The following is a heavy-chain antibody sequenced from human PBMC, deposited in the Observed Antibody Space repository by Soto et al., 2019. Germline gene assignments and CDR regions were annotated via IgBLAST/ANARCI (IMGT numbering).Heavy chain of an antibody. J-gene: IGHJ6*03. CDR3: AKSNAYYYYYYMAV. CDR1: GFTFSSYG. CDR2: ISYDGSNK. Sequence: PGGSLRLSCAASGFTFSSYGMHWVRQAPGKGLEWVAVISYDGSNKYYADSVKGRFTISRDNSKNTLYLQMNSLRAEDTAVYYCAKSNAYYYYYYMAVWGKGTTVTVSS. V-gene: IGHV3-30*18. D-gene: IGHD1-1*01.